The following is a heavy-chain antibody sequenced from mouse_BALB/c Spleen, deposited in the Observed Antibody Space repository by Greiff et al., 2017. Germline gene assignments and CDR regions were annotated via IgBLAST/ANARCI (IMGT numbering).Heavy chain of an antibody. D-gene: IGHD2-4*01. J-gene: IGHJ4*01. CDR3: ARGEGLRPFAMDY. CDR2: INPSTGYT. CDR1: GYTFTSYW. Sequence: QVQLKESGAELAKPGASVKMSCKASGYTFTSYWMHWVKQRPGQGLEWIGYINPSTGYTEYNQKFKDKATLTADKSSSTAYMQLSSLTSEDSAVYYCARGEGLRPFAMDYWGQGTSVTVSS. V-gene: IGHV1-7*01.